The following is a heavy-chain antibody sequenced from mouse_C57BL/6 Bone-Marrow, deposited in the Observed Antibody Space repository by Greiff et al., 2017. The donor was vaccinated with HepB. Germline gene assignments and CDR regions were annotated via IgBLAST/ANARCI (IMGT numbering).Heavy chain of an antibody. V-gene: IGHV14-4*01. J-gene: IGHJ1*03. CDR3: TRDYYGSRGWYFDV. D-gene: IGHD1-1*01. CDR1: GFNIKDDY. Sequence: VHVKQSGAELVRPGASVKLSCTASGFNIKDDYMHWVKQRPEQGLEWIGWIDPENGDTEYASKFQGKATITADTSSNTAYLQLSSLTSEDTAVYYCTRDYYGSRGWYFDVWGTGTTVTVSS. CDR2: IDPENGDT.